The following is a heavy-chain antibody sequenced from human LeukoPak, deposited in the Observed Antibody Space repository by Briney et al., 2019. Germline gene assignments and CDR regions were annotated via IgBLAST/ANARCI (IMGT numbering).Heavy chain of an antibody. CDR1: GGSISSYY. J-gene: IGHJ3*02. Sequence: PSETLSLTCTVSGGSISSYYWSWIRQPPGKGLEWIGYIYYSGSTNYNPSLKSRGTISVDTSKNQFSLKLSSVTAADTAVYYCARRPHQWLRNAFDIWGQGTMVTVSS. D-gene: IGHD6-19*01. CDR3: ARRPHQWLRNAFDI. CDR2: IYYSGST. V-gene: IGHV4-59*12.